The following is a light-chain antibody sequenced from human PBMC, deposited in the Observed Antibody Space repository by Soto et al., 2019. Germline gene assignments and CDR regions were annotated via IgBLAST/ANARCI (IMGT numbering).Light chain of an antibody. CDR3: QHYNSYSEA. V-gene: IGKV3-15*01. CDR2: GAS. Sequence: EIVMTQPPATPSVSPGERAALSCRASQSVYSNLAWYQQKPGQAPRLLIYGASTRATGIPARFSGSGSGTDFTLTISSLQPEDFATYYCQHYNSYSEAFGQGTKVDIK. J-gene: IGKJ1*01. CDR1: QSVYSN.